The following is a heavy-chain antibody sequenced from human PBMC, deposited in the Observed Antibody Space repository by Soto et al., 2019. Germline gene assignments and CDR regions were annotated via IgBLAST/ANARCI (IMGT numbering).Heavy chain of an antibody. D-gene: IGHD6-13*01. J-gene: IGHJ4*02. CDR2: VNTYNGNP. V-gene: IGHV1-18*01. Sequence: QVQLVQSGGELKKPGASVKVSCKASGYTFTNYAISWVRQAPGRGLEWMGWVNTYNGNPNYAQIFPGRVTMTTDTSTGTDYTARRSRKSDDSAIYYCARDSQYSTSWQRFDSWGQGTLVTVSS. CDR1: GYTFTNYA. CDR3: ARDSQYSTSWQRFDS.